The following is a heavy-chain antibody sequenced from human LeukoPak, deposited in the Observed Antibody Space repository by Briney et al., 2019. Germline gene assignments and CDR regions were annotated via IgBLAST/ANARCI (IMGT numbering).Heavy chain of an antibody. D-gene: IGHD4-17*01. V-gene: IGHV4-59*01. CDR2: IYYSGST. J-gene: IGHJ4*02. CDR1: GGSISSYY. Sequence: SETLSLTCTVSGGSISSYYWSWIRQPPGKGLEWIGYIYYSGSTNYNPSLKSRVTISVDTSKNQFSLKLSPVTAADTAVYYCARAGDDYGDYVPYYFDYWGQGTLVTVSS. CDR3: ARAGDDYGDYVPYYFDY.